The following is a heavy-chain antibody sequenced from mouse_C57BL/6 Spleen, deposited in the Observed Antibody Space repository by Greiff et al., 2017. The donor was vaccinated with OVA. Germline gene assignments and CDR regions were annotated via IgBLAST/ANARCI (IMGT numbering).Heavy chain of an antibody. CDR1: GYAFSSSW. CDR2: IYPGDGDT. J-gene: IGHJ2*01. Sequence: VKLVESGPELVKPGASVKISCKASGYAFSSSWMNWVKQRPGKGLEWIGRIYPGDGDTNYNGKFKGKATLTADKSSSTAYMQLSSLTSEDSAVYFCARSPLTHYYYGSTHFDYWGQGTTLTVSS. CDR3: ARSPLTHYYYGSTHFDY. V-gene: IGHV1-82*01. D-gene: IGHD1-1*01.